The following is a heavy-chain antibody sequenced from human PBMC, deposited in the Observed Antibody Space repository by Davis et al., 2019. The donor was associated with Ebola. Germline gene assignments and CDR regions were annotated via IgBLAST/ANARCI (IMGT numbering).Heavy chain of an antibody. D-gene: IGHD3-3*01. CDR1: GGTFSSYA. CDR3: ARGGTIFGVVYLYYYYGMDV. V-gene: IGHV1-69*13. Sequence: SVKVSCKASGGTFSSYAISWVRQAPGQGLEWMGGIIPIFGTANYPQKFQGRVTITADESTSTAYMELSSLRSEDTAVYYCARGGTIFGVVYLYYYYGMDVWGQGTTVTVSS. CDR2: IIPIFGTA. J-gene: IGHJ6*02.